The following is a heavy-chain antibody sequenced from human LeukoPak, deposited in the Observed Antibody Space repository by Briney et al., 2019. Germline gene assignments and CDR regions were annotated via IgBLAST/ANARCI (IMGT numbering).Heavy chain of an antibody. CDR1: GGSIGASINSPNW. J-gene: IGHJ4*02. D-gene: IGHD2-2*01. V-gene: IGHV4-4*02. CDR3: ARAPRAYCSTTGSCFQDY. CDR2: IFHSGST. Sequence: SGTLSLTCAVSGGSIGASINSPNWWSWVRQPPGKGLEWSGEIFHSGSTNYNPSLKSRVTMSVDKSKNQFSLNLTSVTAADTAVYFCARAPRAYCSTTGSCFQDYWGQGTLVTVSS.